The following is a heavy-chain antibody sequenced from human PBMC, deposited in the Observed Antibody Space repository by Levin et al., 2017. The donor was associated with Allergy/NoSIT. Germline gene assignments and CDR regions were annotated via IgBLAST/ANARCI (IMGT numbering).Heavy chain of an antibody. D-gene: IGHD2-2*01. Sequence: PGGSLRLSCAASGFTFSSYAMSWVRQAPGKGLEWVSAISGSGGSTYYADSVKGRFTISRDNSKNTLYLQMNSLRAEDTAVYYCAKGVGYCISTSCYYYDYGMDVWGQGTTVTVSS. CDR1: GFTFSSYA. J-gene: IGHJ6*02. CDR2: ISGSGGST. V-gene: IGHV3-23*01. CDR3: AKGVGYCISTSCYYYDYGMDV.